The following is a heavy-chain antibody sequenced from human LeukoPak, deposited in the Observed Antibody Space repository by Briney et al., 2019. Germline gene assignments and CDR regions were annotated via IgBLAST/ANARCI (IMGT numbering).Heavy chain of an antibody. Sequence: KPSETLSLTCTVSRGSISPYYWSWIRQPPGRGLEWIGYISYSGSTNYNPSLKSRVTISVDTSKNQFSLKLSSVTAADTAVYYCAREANVYYYDSSGYYYFDYWGQGTLVTVSS. CDR2: ISYSGST. CDR1: RGSISPYY. CDR3: AREANVYYYDSSGYYYFDY. V-gene: IGHV4-59*12. D-gene: IGHD3-22*01. J-gene: IGHJ4*02.